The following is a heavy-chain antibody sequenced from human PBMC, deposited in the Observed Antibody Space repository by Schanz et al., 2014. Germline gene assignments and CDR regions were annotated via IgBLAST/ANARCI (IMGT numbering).Heavy chain of an antibody. J-gene: IGHJ4*02. Sequence: QVQLVQSGAEVKKPGASVKVSCKASGYIFGSHGMTWVRQATGQGLEWMGWMNPTTGNRGYAQNFQGRVTMTRDTSWKTAYMEMTGLKCENAGRYYGAIHYGDRALWGQGTLIAVSS. CDR2: MNPTTGNR. V-gene: IGHV1-8*01. CDR3: AIHYGDRAL. CDR1: GYIFGSHG. D-gene: IGHD4-17*01.